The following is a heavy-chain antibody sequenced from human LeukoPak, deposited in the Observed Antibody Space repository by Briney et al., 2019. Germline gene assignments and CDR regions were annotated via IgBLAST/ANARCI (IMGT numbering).Heavy chain of an antibody. V-gene: IGHV3-7*04. D-gene: IGHD5-12*01. CDR3: ARGIGYSGFIH. J-gene: IGHJ4*02. CDR1: EFTFSNYW. CDR2: IKQDGSEK. Sequence: GGSQRLSCGAPEFTFSNYWMSWVRQTPGKGLEWVANIKQDGSEKYYVDSVKGRFTISRDNAKNSLYLQMNSLRAEDTAVYYCARGIGYSGFIHWGQGTLVTVSS.